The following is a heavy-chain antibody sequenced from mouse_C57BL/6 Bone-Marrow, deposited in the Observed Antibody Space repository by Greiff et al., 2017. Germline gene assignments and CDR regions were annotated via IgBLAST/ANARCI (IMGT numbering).Heavy chain of an antibody. V-gene: IGHV5-17*01. J-gene: IGHJ4*01. CDR1: GFTFSDYG. D-gene: IGHD2-4*01. Sequence: EVKVVESGGGLVKPGGSLKLSCAASGFTFSDYGMHWVRQAPEKGLEWVAYISSGSSTIYYADTVKGRFTISRDNAKNTLFLQMTSLRSEDTAMYYCARGMITRAMDYWGQGTSVTVSS. CDR3: ARGMITRAMDY. CDR2: ISSGSSTI.